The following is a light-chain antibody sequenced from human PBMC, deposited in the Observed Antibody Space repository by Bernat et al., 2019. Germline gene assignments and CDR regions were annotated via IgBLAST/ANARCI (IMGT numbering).Light chain of an antibody. CDR1: QSVSTY. Sequence: EIVMTQSPGTLSVSPGDRATLSCRASQSVSTYLAWYQQLPGQAPRLLIHGASTRATGIPARFRGRRSGTVFTLTISGLQSEDSAFYYCQQYRGCREITFGGGNEVEIK. V-gene: IGKV3D-15*01. J-gene: IGKJ4*01. CDR2: GAS. CDR3: QQYRGCREIT.